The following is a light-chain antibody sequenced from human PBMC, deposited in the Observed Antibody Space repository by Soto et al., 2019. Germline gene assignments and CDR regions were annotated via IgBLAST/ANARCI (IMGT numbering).Light chain of an antibody. V-gene: IGLV4-69*01. CDR1: SGHSRYA. J-gene: IGLJ2*01. Sequence: QLVLTQSPSASASLGASVKLTCTLSSGHSRYAIAWHQQQPEKGPRYLTKFNIDGSHSKGDGIPDRFSGSSSGAERYLTISSLQSEDEGDYYCQTWATGIPVFGGGTKLTVL. CDR2: FNIDGSH. CDR3: QTWATGIPV.